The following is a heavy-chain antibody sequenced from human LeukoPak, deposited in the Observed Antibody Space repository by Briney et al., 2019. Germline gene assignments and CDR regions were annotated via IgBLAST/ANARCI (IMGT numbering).Heavy chain of an antibody. V-gene: IGHV4-59*01. CDR3: ARGGLGYYDYAWGSYRLDAFDI. D-gene: IGHD3-16*01. Sequence: SETLSLTCTVSGGSISSYYWSWIRQPPGKGLECIGYIYYSGSTNYNPSLKSRVTISVDTSKNQFSLKLSSVTAADTAVYYCARGGLGYYDYAWGSYRLDAFDIWGQGTMVTVS. J-gene: IGHJ3*02. CDR2: IYYSGST. CDR1: GGSISSYY.